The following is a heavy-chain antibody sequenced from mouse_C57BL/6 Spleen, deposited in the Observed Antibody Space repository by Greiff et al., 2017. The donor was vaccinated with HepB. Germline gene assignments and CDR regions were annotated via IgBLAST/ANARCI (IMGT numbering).Heavy chain of an antibody. Sequence: EVQLQESGPELVKPGASVKIPCKASGYTFTDYNMDWVKQSHGKSLEWIGDINPNNGGTIYNQKFKGKATLTVDKSSSTAYMELRSLTSEDTAVYYCARLDYYVSSYVDWYFDVWGTGTTVTVSS. CDR3: ARLDYYVSSYVDWYFDV. CDR1: GYTFTDYN. V-gene: IGHV1-18*01. J-gene: IGHJ1*03. D-gene: IGHD1-1*01. CDR2: INPNNGGT.